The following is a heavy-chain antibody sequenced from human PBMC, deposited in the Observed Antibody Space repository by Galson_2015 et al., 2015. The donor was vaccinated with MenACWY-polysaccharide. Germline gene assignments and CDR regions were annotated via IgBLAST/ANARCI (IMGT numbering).Heavy chain of an antibody. CDR1: GYTFTVYH. V-gene: IGHV1-2*06. J-gene: IGHJ3*02. Sequence: SVKVSCKASGYTFTVYHMHWVRQAPGQGLEWMGRINPISTDTNYTQKFQGRVTMTWDTSISTAYMEVTRLRSDDTAVYYCARGSGTYYLAAFDIWGQGTMVTVSS. CDR3: ARGSGTYYLAAFDI. CDR2: INPISTDT. D-gene: IGHD1-26*01.